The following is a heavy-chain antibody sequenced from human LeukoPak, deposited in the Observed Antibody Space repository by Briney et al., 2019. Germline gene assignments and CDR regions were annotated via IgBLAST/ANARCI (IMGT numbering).Heavy chain of an antibody. J-gene: IGHJ4*02. CDR1: GFTFSSYS. CDR3: AREGLRYYYDSSGYYAFDY. V-gene: IGHV3-21*01. CDR2: ISSSSSYI. Sequence: GGSLRLSCAASGFTFSSYSMNWVRQAPGKGLEWVSSISSSSSYIYYADSVKGRFTISRDSAKNSLYLQMNSLRAEDTAVYYCAREGLRYYYDSSGYYAFDYWGQGTLVTVSS. D-gene: IGHD3-22*01.